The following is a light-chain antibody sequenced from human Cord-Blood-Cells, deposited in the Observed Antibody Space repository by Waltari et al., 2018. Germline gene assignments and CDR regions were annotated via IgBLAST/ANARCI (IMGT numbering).Light chain of an antibody. V-gene: IGLV2-8*01. Sequence: QSALTQPPSASGSPGQSVTIPCTGTSSDVGGYNYVSWYQQHPGKAPKLMIYEVSKRPSGVPDRFSGSKSGNTASLTVSGLQAEVEADYYCSSYAGSNNVVFGGGTKLTVL. CDR3: SSYAGSNNVV. CDR1: SSDVGGYNY. CDR2: EVS. J-gene: IGLJ2*01.